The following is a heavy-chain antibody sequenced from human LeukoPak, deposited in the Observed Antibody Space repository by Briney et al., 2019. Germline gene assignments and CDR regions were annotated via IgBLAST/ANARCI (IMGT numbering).Heavy chain of an antibody. Sequence: SETLSLTCNVSGGSISSYYWSWIRQPPGKGQEWIGYIYYSGSTNYNPSLKSRVTISVDTSKNQFSLNLTSMTAADTAVYYCARGPYGSGSYLDYWGQGTLVTVSS. J-gene: IGHJ4*02. CDR1: GGSISSYY. CDR2: IYYSGST. D-gene: IGHD3-10*01. CDR3: ARGPYGSGSYLDY. V-gene: IGHV4-59*01.